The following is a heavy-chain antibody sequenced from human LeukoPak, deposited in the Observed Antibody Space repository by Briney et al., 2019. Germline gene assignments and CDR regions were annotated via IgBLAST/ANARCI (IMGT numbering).Heavy chain of an antibody. CDR3: ARDPRYDFWSGYYPFDY. D-gene: IGHD3-3*01. CDR1: GYTFTSYG. J-gene: IGHJ4*02. CDR2: ISAYNGNT. V-gene: IGHV1-18*01. Sequence: ASVKVSCKASGYTFTSYGISWVRQAPGQGLEWMGWISAYNGNTNYAQKLQGRVTMTTDTSTSTAYMELRSLRSDDTAVYYCARDPRYDFWSGYYPFDYWGQETLVTVSS.